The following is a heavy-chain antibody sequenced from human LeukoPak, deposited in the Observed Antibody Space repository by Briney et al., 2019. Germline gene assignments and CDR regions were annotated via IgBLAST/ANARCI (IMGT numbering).Heavy chain of an antibody. CDR2: INHSGST. J-gene: IGHJ6*02. D-gene: IGHD3-10*01. CDR1: GGSFSGYY. V-gene: IGHV4-34*01. Sequence: SETLSLTCAVYGGSFSGYYWSWIRQPPGKGLEWIGEINHSGSTNYNPSLKSRVTISVDTSKNQFSLKLSSVTAADTAVYYCARNAPYYYGSGGKDGYYYYGMDVWGQGTTVTVSS. CDR3: ARNAPYYYGSGGKDGYYYYGMDV.